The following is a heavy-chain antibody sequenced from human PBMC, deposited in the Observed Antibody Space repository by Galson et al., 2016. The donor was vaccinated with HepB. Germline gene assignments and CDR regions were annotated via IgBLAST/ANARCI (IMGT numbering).Heavy chain of an antibody. J-gene: IGHJ6*03. Sequence: ETLSLPCTVSGGFISSYSWSWIRQPPGKGLEWIANIYYSGSTKYNPSLKSRVTISVYTSKNQFSLKLSSVTAADTAVYYCARLTKLDLRLMYYYSMDVWGKGTTVTVSS. CDR3: ARLTKLDLRLMYYYSMDV. CDR2: IYYSGST. CDR1: GGFISSYS. V-gene: IGHV4-59*01. D-gene: IGHD3-16*01.